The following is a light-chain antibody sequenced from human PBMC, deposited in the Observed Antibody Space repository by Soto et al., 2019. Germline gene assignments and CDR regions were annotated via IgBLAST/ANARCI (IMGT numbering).Light chain of an antibody. Sequence: QSALTQPASVSGSPGQSITISCSGTSSDVGRHNAVSWYQQHPGKVPQLMIYDVSIRPSGISDRLSASKSGNMASLTISGRQAEDEADYYCSSYRVGGSYVFGTGTKLTV. CDR3: SSYRVGGSYV. V-gene: IGLV2-14*03. J-gene: IGLJ1*01. CDR1: SSDVGRHNA. CDR2: DVS.